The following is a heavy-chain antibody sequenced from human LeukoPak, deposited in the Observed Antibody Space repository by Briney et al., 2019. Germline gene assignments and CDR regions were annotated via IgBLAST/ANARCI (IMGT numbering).Heavy chain of an antibody. Sequence: GASVKVSCKVSGYTLTELSMHWVRQAPGKGLEWMGGFDPEDGETIYAQKFQGRVTMTEDTSTDTAYMELSSLRSEDTAVYYYATGKDTGYSSSWYDAFDIWGQGTMVTVSS. CDR3: ATGKDTGYSSSWYDAFDI. V-gene: IGHV1-24*01. CDR2: FDPEDGET. CDR1: GYTLTELS. D-gene: IGHD6-13*01. J-gene: IGHJ3*02.